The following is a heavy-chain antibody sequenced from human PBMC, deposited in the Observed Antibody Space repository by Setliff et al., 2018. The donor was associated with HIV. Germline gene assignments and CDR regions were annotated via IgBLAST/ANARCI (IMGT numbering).Heavy chain of an antibody. CDR2: INYNGNT. V-gene: IGHV4-59*02. J-gene: IGHJ4*02. CDR3: ARGHEWLRI. CDR1: GDSVRNYY. D-gene: IGHD5-12*01. Sequence: SSGDPSLTCTVSGDSVRNYYWSWIRQPPERGLDYIGYINYNGNTNYDPSLKSRVTMSVDTSKNQISLKLRSVTAADTAVYYCARGHEWLRIWGQGMLVTVSS.